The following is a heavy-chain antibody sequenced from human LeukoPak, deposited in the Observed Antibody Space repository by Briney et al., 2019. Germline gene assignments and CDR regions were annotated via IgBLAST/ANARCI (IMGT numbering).Heavy chain of an antibody. CDR1: GGSISSYY. CDR2: IYTSGST. J-gene: IGHJ6*03. D-gene: IGHD3-10*01. V-gene: IGHV4-4*07. Sequence: PSETLSLTCTVSGGSISSYYWSWIRQPAGKGLEWIGRIYTSGSTNYNPSLKSRVTISVDTSKNQFSLKLSSVTATDTAVYYCARDFRRITMVRGVTPYYYYYYMDVWGKGTTVTVSS. CDR3: ARDFRRITMVRGVTPYYYYYYMDV.